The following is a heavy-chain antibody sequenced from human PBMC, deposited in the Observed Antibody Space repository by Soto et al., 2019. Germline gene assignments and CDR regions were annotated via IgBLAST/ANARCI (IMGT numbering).Heavy chain of an antibody. CDR1: GFNVGAFA. Sequence: LRLSCAAAGFNVGAFAVNWVRQAPGKGLEWVAGISVSDVFIYYSDSVRGRFYISRDASENILYLQMNSLRVDDTALYYCTRETLAGTTGLDSCGPGTLVTVSS. CDR2: ISVSDVFI. D-gene: IGHD1-1*01. CDR3: TRETLAGTTGLDS. J-gene: IGHJ4*02. V-gene: IGHV3-23*01.